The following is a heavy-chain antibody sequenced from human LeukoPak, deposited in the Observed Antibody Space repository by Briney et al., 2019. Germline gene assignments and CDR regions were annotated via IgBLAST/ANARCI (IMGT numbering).Heavy chain of an antibody. D-gene: IGHD3-22*01. V-gene: IGHV3-48*04. Sequence: GGSLTLSCAVSGFTFSNYRVTGVRQAPGGAVEWVSTITNDSTNIYNADSVKGRFTISRDNAKNSLFLQMNSLRADDAAVYYCVRDWGYWGQGALVTVSS. J-gene: IGHJ4*02. CDR3: VRDWGY. CDR1: GFTFSNYR. CDR2: ITNDSTNI.